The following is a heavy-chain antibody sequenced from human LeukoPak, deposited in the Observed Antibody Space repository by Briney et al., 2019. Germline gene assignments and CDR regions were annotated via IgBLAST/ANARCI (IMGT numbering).Heavy chain of an antibody. Sequence: ASVKVSCKASGYTFTSYYMHWVRQAPGQGLEWVGIINPSGGSTSYAQKFQGRVTMTRDTSTSTVYMELSSLRSEDTAVYYCARDPAKSYGDYPFDYWGQGTLVTVSS. CDR1: GYTFTSYY. J-gene: IGHJ4*02. CDR2: INPSGGST. V-gene: IGHV1-46*01. CDR3: ARDPAKSYGDYPFDY. D-gene: IGHD4-17*01.